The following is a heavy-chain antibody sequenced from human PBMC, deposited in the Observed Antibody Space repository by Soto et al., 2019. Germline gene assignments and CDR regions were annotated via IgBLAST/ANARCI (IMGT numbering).Heavy chain of an antibody. D-gene: IGHD4-17*01. CDR1: GYTLTSYY. CDR2: INPSGGST. V-gene: IGHV1-46*03. Sequence: ASVKVSCKASGYTLTSYYMHWVRQAHGQGLEWMGIINPSGGSTSYAQKFQGRVTMTRDTSTSTVYMELSSLRSEDTAVYYCARDSGGLDYGDYVGTHYYYYYMDVWGKGTTVTVS. CDR3: ARDSGGLDYGDYVGTHYYYYYMDV. J-gene: IGHJ6*03.